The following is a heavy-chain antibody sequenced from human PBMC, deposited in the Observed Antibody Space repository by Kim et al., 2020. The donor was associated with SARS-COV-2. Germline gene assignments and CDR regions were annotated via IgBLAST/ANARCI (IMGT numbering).Heavy chain of an antibody. CDR3: ARDWTRDGYNSGYFDY. CDR2: ISSSSSTI. J-gene: IGHJ4*02. Sequence: GGSLRLSCAASGFTFSSYSMNWVRQAPGKGLEWVSYISSSSSTIYYADSVKGRFTISRDNAKNSLYLQMNSLRDEDTAVYYCARDWTRDGYNSGYFDYWGQGTLVTVSS. D-gene: IGHD5-12*01. CDR1: GFTFSSYS. V-gene: IGHV3-48*02.